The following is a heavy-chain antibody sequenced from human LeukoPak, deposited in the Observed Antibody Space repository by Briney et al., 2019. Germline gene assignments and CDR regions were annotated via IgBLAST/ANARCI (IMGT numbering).Heavy chain of an antibody. CDR2: IGTAGDT. CDR3: ARARPPTYYDFWSGYLYGMDV. J-gene: IGHJ6*02. V-gene: IGHV3-13*01. D-gene: IGHD3-3*01. CDR1: GFTFSSYD. Sequence: GGSLRLSCAASGFTFSSYDMHWVRQATGKGLEWVSAIGTAGDTYYPGSVKGRFTISRENAKNSLYLQMNSLRAGDTAVYYYARARPPTYYDFWSGYLYGMDVWGQGTAVTVSS.